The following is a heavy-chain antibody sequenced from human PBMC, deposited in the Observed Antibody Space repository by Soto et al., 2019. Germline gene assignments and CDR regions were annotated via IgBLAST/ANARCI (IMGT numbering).Heavy chain of an antibody. CDR3: ARHPVSDWFTLDY. CDR2: IYYSGST. Sequence: SETLSLTCTVSGGSISSYYWSWIRQPPGKGLEWIGYIYYSGSTNYNPSLKSRVTISVDTSKNQFSLKLSSVTAADTAVYYCARHPVSDWFTLDYWGQGTLVTVSA. D-gene: IGHD3-9*01. J-gene: IGHJ4*02. CDR1: GGSISSYY. V-gene: IGHV4-59*08.